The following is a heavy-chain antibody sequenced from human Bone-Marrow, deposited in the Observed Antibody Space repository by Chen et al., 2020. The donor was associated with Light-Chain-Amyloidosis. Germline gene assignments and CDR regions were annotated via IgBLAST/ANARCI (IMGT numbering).Heavy chain of an antibody. Sequence: QVQLQESGPGLVKPSQTLSLTCTVSGDSISSGPHYWTWIRQHPGRGLEWIGYIYYGGNSRYNPSLMSRVTISLDTSKNQFSLNLSSVTAADTAVYYCARGTMTYVDWSYYCDFWGQGTLVTVSS. CDR2: IYYGGNS. CDR1: GDSISSGPHY. J-gene: IGHJ4*02. V-gene: IGHV4-31*03. D-gene: IGHD3-22*01. CDR3: ARGTMTYVDWSYYCDF.